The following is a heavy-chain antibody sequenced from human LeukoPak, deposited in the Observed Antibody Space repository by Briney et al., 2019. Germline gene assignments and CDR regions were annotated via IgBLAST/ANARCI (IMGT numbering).Heavy chain of an antibody. V-gene: IGHV4-39*01. D-gene: IGHD3-10*01. J-gene: IGHJ5*02. CDR3: ARQSSGGLWFGELLPRYNWFDP. Sequence: PSETLSLTCTVSGGSISSSSYYWGWIRQPPGKGLEWIGSIYYRGTTYYNPSLKSRVTISVDTSKNQVSLKLSSLPAADTAVYYCARQSSGGLWFGELLPRYNWFDPWGQGTLVTVSS. CDR1: GGSISSSSYY. CDR2: IYYRGTT.